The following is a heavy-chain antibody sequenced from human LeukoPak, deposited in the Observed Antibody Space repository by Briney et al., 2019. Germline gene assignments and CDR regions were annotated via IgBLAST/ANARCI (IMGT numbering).Heavy chain of an antibody. CDR2: ISGYNGNT. CDR3: ARVDGSPDY. CDR1: GYTFINYG. V-gene: IGHV1-18*01. D-gene: IGHD2-15*01. J-gene: IGHJ4*02. Sequence: GASVKVSCKPSGYTFINYGLNWVRQAPGQGLEWMGWISGYNGNTKYAQKLQGRVTMTTDTSGSTAYMELSSLRSEDTAVYFCARVDGSPDYWGQGTLVTVSS.